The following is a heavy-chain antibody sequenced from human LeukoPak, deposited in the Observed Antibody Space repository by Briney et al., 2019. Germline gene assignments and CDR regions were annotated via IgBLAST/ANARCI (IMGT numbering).Heavy chain of an antibody. J-gene: IGHJ5*02. Sequence: ASVKVSFKASGYTFTSYYMHWVRHAPGQGLEWMGIINPSGGSTSYAQKFQGRVTMTRDMSTSTVYMKLSSLRSEDTAVYYCARDESRGYSGYDSPPHNWFDHWGQGTLVTVSS. CDR2: INPSGGST. V-gene: IGHV1-46*01. CDR1: GYTFTSYY. D-gene: IGHD5-12*01. CDR3: ARDESRGYSGYDSPPHNWFDH.